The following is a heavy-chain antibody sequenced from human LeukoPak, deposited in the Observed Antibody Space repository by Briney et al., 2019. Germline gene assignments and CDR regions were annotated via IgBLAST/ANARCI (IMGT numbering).Heavy chain of an antibody. CDR1: GFTFSSYA. V-gene: IGHV3-23*01. CDR2: ISGSGDNT. D-gene: IGHD3-22*01. Sequence: GGSLRLSCAASGFTFSSYAMSWVRQAPGKGLEWVSAISGSGDNTYYADSVKGRFTISRDNSKNTLYLQMNSLRAEDTAVYYCARDSLYDSILDAFDIWGQGTMVTVSS. CDR3: ARDSLYDSILDAFDI. J-gene: IGHJ3*02.